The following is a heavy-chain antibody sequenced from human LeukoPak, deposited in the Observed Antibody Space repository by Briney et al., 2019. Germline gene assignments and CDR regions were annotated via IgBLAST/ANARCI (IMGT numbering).Heavy chain of an antibody. Sequence: GGSLRLSCAASGFTVSSNYMSWVRQAPGKGLEWVSVIYSGGSTYYADSVKGRFTISRDNSKNTLYLQMNSLRAEDTAVYYCARAGGDWPPHAFDIWGQGTMVIVSS. J-gene: IGHJ3*02. CDR1: GFTVSSNY. D-gene: IGHD2-21*01. CDR3: ARAGGDWPPHAFDI. CDR2: IYSGGST. V-gene: IGHV3-66*01.